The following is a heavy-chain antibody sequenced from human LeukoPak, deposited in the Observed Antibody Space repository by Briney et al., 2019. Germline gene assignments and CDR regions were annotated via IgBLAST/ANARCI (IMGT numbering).Heavy chain of an antibody. V-gene: IGHV3-9*01. Sequence: QPGGSLRLSCAASGFTFDDYAMHWVRQAPGKGLEWVSGISWNSGSIGYADSVKGRFTISRDNAKNSLYLQMNSLRAEDTALYYCAKDLELERPGWGQGTLVTVSS. CDR1: GFTFDDYA. J-gene: IGHJ4*02. D-gene: IGHD1-1*01. CDR3: AKDLELERPG. CDR2: ISWNSGSI.